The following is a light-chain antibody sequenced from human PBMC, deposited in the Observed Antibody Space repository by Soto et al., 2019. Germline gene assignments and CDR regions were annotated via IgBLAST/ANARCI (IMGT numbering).Light chain of an antibody. CDR3: HQFGSSPWT. V-gene: IGKV3-20*01. CDR1: QSVSTTY. CDR2: GAS. J-gene: IGKJ1*01. Sequence: EIVLTQSPGTLSLSPGERATLSCRASQSVSTTYLAWYEQKPGQAPRLLIYGASSRATGIPDRFSGSGSGTDFTLTISRVEPEDFAVYSCHQFGSSPWTFGQGTKVEIK.